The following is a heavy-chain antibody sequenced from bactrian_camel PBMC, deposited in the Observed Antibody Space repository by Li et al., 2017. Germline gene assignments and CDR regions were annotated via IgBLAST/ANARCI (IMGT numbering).Heavy chain of an antibody. V-gene: IGHV3S67*01. D-gene: IGHD4*01. J-gene: IGHJ4*01. Sequence: DVQLVESGGGSVQAGGSLRLSCAASGYTYSSYCVGWFRQAPGKEREGIAGIRRDGDEYYADSVEGRFTISQDNAKNIIYLQMNSLTPDDTAMYYCAAGTRIIVGDYCDGITNWGQGTQVTVS. CDR2: IRRDGDE. CDR3: AAGTRIIVGDYCDGITN. CDR1: GYTYSSYC.